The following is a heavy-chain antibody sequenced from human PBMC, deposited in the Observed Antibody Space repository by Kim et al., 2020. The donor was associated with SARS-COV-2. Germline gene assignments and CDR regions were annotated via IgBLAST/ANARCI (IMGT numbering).Heavy chain of an antibody. V-gene: IGHV4-59*13. D-gene: IGHD4-17*01. CDR3: AREGSGYGDRIFDY. J-gene: IGHJ4*02. CDR1: GGSISSYY. CDR2: IYYSGST. Sequence: SETLSLTCTVSGGSISSYYWSWIRQPPGKGLEWIGYIYYSGSTNYNPSLKSRVTISVDTSKNQFSLKLSSVTAADTAVYYCAREGSGYGDRIFDYWGQGTLVTVSS.